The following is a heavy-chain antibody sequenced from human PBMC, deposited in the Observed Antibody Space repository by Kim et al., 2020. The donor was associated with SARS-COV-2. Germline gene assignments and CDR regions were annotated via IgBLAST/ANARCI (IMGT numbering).Heavy chain of an antibody. CDR2: IYHSGST. CDR1: GYSISSGYY. Sequence: SETLSLTCTVSGYSISSGYYWGWIRQPPGKGLEWTGSIYHSGSTYYNPSLKSRVTISVDTSKNQFSLQLSSVTAADTAVYYCARGIAAAGTYYYGLDVWG. CDR3: ARGIAAAGTYYYGLDV. V-gene: IGHV4-38-2*02. J-gene: IGHJ6*01. D-gene: IGHD6-13*01.